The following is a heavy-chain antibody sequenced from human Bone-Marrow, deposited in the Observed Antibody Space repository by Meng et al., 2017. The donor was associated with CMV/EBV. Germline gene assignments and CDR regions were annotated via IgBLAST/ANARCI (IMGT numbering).Heavy chain of an antibody. V-gene: IGHV1-69*05. CDR2: IIPIFGTA. Sequence: SVKVSCKASGGTFSSYAISWVRQAPGQGLEWMGGIIPIFGTANYAQKFQGRVTITTDESTSTAYMELSSLRSDDTAAYYCARGYPFDAYDIWGQGTMVTVSS. CDR1: GGTFSSYA. J-gene: IGHJ3*02. D-gene: IGHD2-15*01. CDR3: ARGYPFDAYDI.